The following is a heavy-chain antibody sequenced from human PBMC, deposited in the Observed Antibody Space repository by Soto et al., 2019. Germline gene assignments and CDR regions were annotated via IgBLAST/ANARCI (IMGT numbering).Heavy chain of an antibody. V-gene: IGHV3-11*01. Sequence: QVQLVESGGGLVKPGGSLRLSCAASGFTFSDYYMSWIRQAPGKGLEWVSYISGGGTTIHYADSVKGRFTVSRDNAKNSMYLQMNSLRDDDTAVYYCARVRPVNSGYSDYWGQGTLVTVSS. J-gene: IGHJ4*02. CDR3: ARVRPVNSGYSDY. CDR2: ISGGGTTI. D-gene: IGHD3-22*01. CDR1: GFTFSDYY.